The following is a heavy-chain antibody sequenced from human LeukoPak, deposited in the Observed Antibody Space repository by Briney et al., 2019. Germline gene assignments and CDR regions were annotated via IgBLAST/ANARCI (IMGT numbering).Heavy chain of an antibody. CDR1: GYTFTGYY. J-gene: IGHJ4*02. V-gene: IGHV1-2*02. D-gene: IGHD3-22*01. CDR2: INPNSGGT. Sequence: ASVKVSCKASGYTFTGYYMHWVRQAPGQGLEWMGWINPNSGGTNYAQKFQGRVTMTRDTSISTAYMELSRLRSDDTAVYYCARDSLPKYYYDSRGYYYVYWGQGTLVTVSS. CDR3: ARDSLPKYYYDSRGYYYVY.